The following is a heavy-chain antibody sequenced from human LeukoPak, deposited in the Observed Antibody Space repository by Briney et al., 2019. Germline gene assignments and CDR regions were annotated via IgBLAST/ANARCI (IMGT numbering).Heavy chain of an antibody. J-gene: IGHJ4*02. Sequence: SETLSLTCAVAGASLTSTGSYWGWIRQPPGKGLEWIGTIYYSGNTSYKPSLKSRVTISVDTSKNQFSLKLSSVTAADTAVYYCARHRGGLPYYFDYWGQGTLVTVSS. CDR1: GASLTSTGSY. D-gene: IGHD3-10*01. V-gene: IGHV4-39*01. CDR3: ARHRGGLPYYFDY. CDR2: IYYSGNT.